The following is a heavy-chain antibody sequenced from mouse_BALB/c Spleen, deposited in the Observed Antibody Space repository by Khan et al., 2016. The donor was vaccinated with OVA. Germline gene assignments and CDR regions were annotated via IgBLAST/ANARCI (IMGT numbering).Heavy chain of an antibody. CDR2: IYPGTDNT. D-gene: IGHD3-2*02. Sequence: QFQLVQSGAELVRPGTSVKLSCKTSGYIFTSYWIHWVKQRSGQGLEWIARIYPGTDNTYYSEKFKDKATLTADKSSSTAYLQLSSLKSEDSAVFFCAREEALYYFDYWGQGTTLTVSS. V-gene: IGHV1-76*01. CDR3: AREEALYYFDY. J-gene: IGHJ2*01. CDR1: GYIFTSYW.